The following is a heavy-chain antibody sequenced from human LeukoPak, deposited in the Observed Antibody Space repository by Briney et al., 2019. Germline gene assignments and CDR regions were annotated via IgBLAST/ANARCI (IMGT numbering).Heavy chain of an antibody. V-gene: IGHV3-66*01. D-gene: IGHD5/OR15-5a*01. J-gene: IGHJ4*02. CDR1: GLTVSGYY. CDR3: ARDGVSGD. Sequence: PGGSLRLSCAASGLTVSGYYMSWVRQAPGKGLEWVSVIDSGGKTYYADSVKGRFAISRDNSKNTLYLQMNSLRAEDTAVYYCARDGVSGDWGQGTLVTVSS. CDR2: IDSGGKT.